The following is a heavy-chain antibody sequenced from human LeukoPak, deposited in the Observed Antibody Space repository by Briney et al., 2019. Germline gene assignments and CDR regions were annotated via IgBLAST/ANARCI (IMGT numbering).Heavy chain of an antibody. V-gene: IGHV4-30-2*01. CDR2: IYHSGST. Sequence: SQTLSLTCTVSGGSISSGGYYWSWIRQPPGKGLEWIGYIYHSGSTYYNPSLKSRVTISVDRSKNQFSLKLSSVTAADTAVYYCATTYDSGSQDLYFDYWGQGILVTVSS. CDR1: GGSISSGGYY. D-gene: IGHD3-10*01. J-gene: IGHJ4*02. CDR3: ATTYDSGSQDLYFDY.